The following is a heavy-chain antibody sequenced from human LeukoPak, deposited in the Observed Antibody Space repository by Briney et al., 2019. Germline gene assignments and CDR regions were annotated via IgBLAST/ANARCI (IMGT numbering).Heavy chain of an antibody. J-gene: IGHJ4*02. D-gene: IGHD6-19*01. CDR1: GYTFTSYY. V-gene: IGHV1-46*01. CDR3: ERDGGGSGWYQNY. Sequence: ASVKVSCKASGYTFTSYYMHWVRQAPGQGLEWIGIINPSGGSTSYAQKFQGRVTMTRDTSTSTVYMELSSLRSEDRAVYSCERDGGGSGWYQNYWGQGTLVTVSS. CDR2: INPSGGST.